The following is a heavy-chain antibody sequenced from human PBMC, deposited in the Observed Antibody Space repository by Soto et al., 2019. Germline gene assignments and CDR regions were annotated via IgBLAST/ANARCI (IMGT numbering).Heavy chain of an antibody. CDR1: GFTFSSYE. Sequence: LRLSCAASGFTFSSYEMNWVRQAPGKGLEWVSYISSSGSTIYYADSVKGRFTISRDNAKNSLYLQMNSLRAEDTAVYYCAREVGVTTRYFDYWGQGTLVTVSS. J-gene: IGHJ4*02. CDR3: AREVGVTTRYFDY. CDR2: ISSSGSTI. V-gene: IGHV3-48*03. D-gene: IGHD1-26*01.